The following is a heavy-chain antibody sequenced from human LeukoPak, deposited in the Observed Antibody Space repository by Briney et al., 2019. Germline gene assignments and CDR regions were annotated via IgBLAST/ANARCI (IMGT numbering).Heavy chain of an antibody. Sequence: GGSLRLSCAASGFTFSSYSMNWVRQAPGKGLEWVSSISSSSYIYYADSVKGRFTISRDNAKNSLYLQMNSLRAEDTAVYYCARAPYSKLPLYWGQGTLVTVSS. D-gene: IGHD4-11*01. V-gene: IGHV3-21*01. J-gene: IGHJ4*02. CDR3: ARAPYSKLPLY. CDR1: GFTFSSYS. CDR2: ISSSSYI.